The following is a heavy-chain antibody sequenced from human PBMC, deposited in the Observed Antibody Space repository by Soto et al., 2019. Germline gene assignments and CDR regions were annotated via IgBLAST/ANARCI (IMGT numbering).Heavy chain of an antibody. Sequence: QVQLVQSGAEVKKPGASVKVSCKASGYTFTSYDINWVRQATGQGLEWMGWMNPNSGNTGYAQKLQGRVTMTRNTSISTAYMELSSLRSEDTAVYYCARGVAAAGYYYYGMDVWGQGTTVTVSS. CDR1: GYTFTSYD. CDR3: ARGVAAAGYYYYGMDV. J-gene: IGHJ6*02. CDR2: MNPNSGNT. V-gene: IGHV1-8*01. D-gene: IGHD6-13*01.